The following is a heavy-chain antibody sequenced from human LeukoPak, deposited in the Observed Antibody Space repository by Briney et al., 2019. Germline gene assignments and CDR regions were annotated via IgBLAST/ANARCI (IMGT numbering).Heavy chain of an antibody. D-gene: IGHD1-26*01. J-gene: IGHJ4*02. V-gene: IGHV1-18*01. CDR1: GYTFSSYG. CDR2: ISAYNGNT. CDR3: AREPQWELTGGFDY. Sequence: RASVKVSCKASGYTFSSYGISWVRQAPGQGLEWMGWISAYNGNTNYAQKLQGRVTMSTDTSTSTAYMELRSLRSDDTAVYYCAREPQWELTGGFDYWGQGTLVTVSS.